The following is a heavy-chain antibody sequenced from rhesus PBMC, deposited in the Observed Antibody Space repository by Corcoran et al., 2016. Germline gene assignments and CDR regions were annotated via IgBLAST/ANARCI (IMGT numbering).Heavy chain of an antibody. CDR1: GGSISSSY. D-gene: IGHD3-16*01. J-gene: IGHJ4*01. V-gene: IGHV4-169*02. Sequence: QLQLQESGPGLVKPSETLSVTCAVSGGSISSSYWSWIRQAPGKGLEWIGYIYGSGSSTNYNPSLKSRVTLSVDTSKNQLYLKLSSVTAADTAVYYCASGSGSYTYFDYWGQGVLVTVSS. CDR3: ASGSGSYTYFDY. CDR2: IYGSGSST.